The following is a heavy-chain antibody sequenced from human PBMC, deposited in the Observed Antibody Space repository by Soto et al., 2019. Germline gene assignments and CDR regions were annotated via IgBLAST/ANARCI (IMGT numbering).Heavy chain of an antibody. Sequence: QVQLVQSGAEVKKPGSSVKVSCKASGGTFSSYSINWVRQAPGQALEWMGEIIPIFGTANYAQKFQGRVTIPADESTSTAYMEPPSPRSEDTAVYYCARDGGRHSGGIDYWGQGTLVTVSS. V-gene: IGHV1-69*01. CDR2: IIPIFGTA. J-gene: IGHJ4*02. D-gene: IGHD1-26*01. CDR3: ARDGGRHSGGIDY. CDR1: GGTFSSYS.